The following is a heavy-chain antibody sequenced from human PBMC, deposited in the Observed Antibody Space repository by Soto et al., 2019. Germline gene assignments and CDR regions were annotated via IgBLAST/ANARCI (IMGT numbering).Heavy chain of an antibody. CDR1: GFTFSNYS. V-gene: IGHV3-48*02. Sequence: EVQLVESGGGLVQPGGSLRLSCAASGFTFSNYSMNWVRQAPGKRLEWVSYISSSSSTIYYADSVKGRFTISRDNAKNSLYLQMNSLRDEDTAVYYCARNYYYDSSGYYDLSTPCVGYWGQGTLVTVSS. CDR3: ARNYYYDSSGYYDLSTPCVGY. J-gene: IGHJ4*02. D-gene: IGHD3-22*01. CDR2: ISSSSSTI.